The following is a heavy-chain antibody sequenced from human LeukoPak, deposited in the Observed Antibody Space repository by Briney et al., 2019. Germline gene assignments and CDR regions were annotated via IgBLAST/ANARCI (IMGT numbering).Heavy chain of an antibody. V-gene: IGHV3-30*18. J-gene: IGHJ3*02. Sequence: GGSLRLSCAASGFTFSSYGMHWVRQAPGKGLEWVAVISYDGNNKYNADSVKGRFTISRDNSKNTLYLQMNSLRAEDTAVYYCAKGWISSSWYGDAFDIWGQGTMVTVSS. CDR2: ISYDGNNK. D-gene: IGHD6-13*01. CDR1: GFTFSSYG. CDR3: AKGWISSSWYGDAFDI.